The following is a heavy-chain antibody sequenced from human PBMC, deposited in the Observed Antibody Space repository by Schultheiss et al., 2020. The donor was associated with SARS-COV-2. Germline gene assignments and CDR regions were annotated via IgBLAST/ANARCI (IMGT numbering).Heavy chain of an antibody. J-gene: IGHJ4*02. V-gene: IGHV3-13*05. CDR2: IGTAGDP. Sequence: GGSLRLSCAASGFTFSSYDMHWVRQATGKGLEWVSAIGTAGDPYYPGSVKGRFTISRDNSKNTLYLQMNSLRAEDTAVYYCARVRVSCFDYWGQGTLVTVSS. CDR3: ARVRVSCFDY. CDR1: GFTFSSYD.